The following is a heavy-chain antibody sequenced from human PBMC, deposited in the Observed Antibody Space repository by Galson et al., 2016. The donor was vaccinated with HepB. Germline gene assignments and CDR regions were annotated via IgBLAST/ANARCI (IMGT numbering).Heavy chain of an antibody. Sequence: SLRLSCAASGFTFKNYWMTWVRQAPGRGLEWVANIKEDGSDKHYVDSVRGRLTISRDNAKNSVYLQLNSLRADDTAVHYCARDGDNWNDFDCWGQGTLVTVSS. D-gene: IGHD1-1*01. CDR3: ARDGDNWNDFDC. J-gene: IGHJ4*02. CDR1: GFTFKNYW. V-gene: IGHV3-7*04. CDR2: IKEDGSDK.